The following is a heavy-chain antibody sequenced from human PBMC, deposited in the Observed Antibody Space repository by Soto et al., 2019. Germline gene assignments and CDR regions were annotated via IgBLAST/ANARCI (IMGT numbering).Heavy chain of an antibody. V-gene: IGHV3-13*01. Sequence: AGGSLRLSCASSGFTFSSYDMHWVRQATGKGLEWVSAIGTAGDTYYPGSVKGRFTISRENAKNSLYLQMNSLRAEDTAVYYCARDGGEQPTVNYYYYGMDVWGQGTTVTVSS. D-gene: IGHD2-15*01. CDR3: ARDGGEQPTVNYYYYGMDV. J-gene: IGHJ6*02. CDR1: GFTFSSYD. CDR2: IGTAGDT.